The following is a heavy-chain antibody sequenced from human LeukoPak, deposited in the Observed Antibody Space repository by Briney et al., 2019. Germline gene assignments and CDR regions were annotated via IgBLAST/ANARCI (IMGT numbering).Heavy chain of an antibody. CDR3: TTSHWVYYYYMDV. D-gene: IGHD3-16*01. Sequence: GGSLRLSCAASGFTFSIAWMSWVRQAPGKGLEWVGRIKSKTDGGTTDYAAPVKGRFTISRDDSKNTLYLQMNSLKTEDTAVYYCTTSHWVYYYYMDVWGKGTTVTVSS. V-gene: IGHV3-15*01. CDR2: IKSKTDGGTT. J-gene: IGHJ6*03. CDR1: GFTFSIAW.